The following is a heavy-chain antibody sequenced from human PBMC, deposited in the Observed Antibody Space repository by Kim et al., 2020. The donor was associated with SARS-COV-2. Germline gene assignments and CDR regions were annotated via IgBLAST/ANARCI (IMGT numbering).Heavy chain of an antibody. J-gene: IGHJ4*02. CDR3: ASGLYGDPFDY. V-gene: IGHV3-74*01. CDR2: T. D-gene: IGHD4-17*01. Sequence: TSYADSVKGRFTISRDNAKNTLYLQMNSLRAEDTAVYYCASGLYGDPFDYWGQGTLVTVSS.